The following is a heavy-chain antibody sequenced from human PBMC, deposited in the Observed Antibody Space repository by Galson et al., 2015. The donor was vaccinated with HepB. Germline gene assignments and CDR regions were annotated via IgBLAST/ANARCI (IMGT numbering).Heavy chain of an antibody. CDR2: INHSGST. CDR1: GGSFSGYY. J-gene: IGHJ5*02. V-gene: IGHV4-34*01. Sequence: LSLTCAVYGGSFSGYYWSWIRQPPGKGLEWIGEINHSGSTNYNPPLKSRVTISVDTSKNHFSLKLSSVTAADTAVYYCARGWDYGRGDGFDPWGQGTLVTVSS. CDR3: ARGWDYGRGDGFDP. D-gene: IGHD4-17*01.